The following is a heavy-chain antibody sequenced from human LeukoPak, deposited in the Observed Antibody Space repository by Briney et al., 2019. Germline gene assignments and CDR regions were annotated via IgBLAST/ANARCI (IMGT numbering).Heavy chain of an antibody. CDR1: GFTFSSYA. J-gene: IGHJ4*02. CDR3: ARVGYYASGPFSYFDY. D-gene: IGHD3-10*01. CDR2: VSYDGSNE. Sequence: GGSLRLSCAASGFTFSSYAMHWVRQAPGKGLEWVAVVSYDGSNEYYADSVKGRFTISRDNSKNTLYLQMNSLSVEDTAVYYCARVGYYASGPFSYFDYWGQGTLVTVSS. V-gene: IGHV3-30-3*01.